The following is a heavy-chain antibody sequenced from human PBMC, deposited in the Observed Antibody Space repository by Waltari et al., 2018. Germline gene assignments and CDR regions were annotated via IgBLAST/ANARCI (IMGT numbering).Heavy chain of an antibody. Sequence: QVQLQESGPGLVKPSETLSLTCAVSGYSISSGNYWGWIRQPPGKGLEWIGSIYHSGSTYYNPSLKSRVTISVDTSKNQFSLKLTFVTAADTALYYCARDTVSFDAFDFWGQGTMVTVSS. D-gene: IGHD3-16*02. CDR1: GYSISSGNY. CDR3: ARDTVSFDAFDF. V-gene: IGHV4-38-2*02. CDR2: IYHSGST. J-gene: IGHJ3*01.